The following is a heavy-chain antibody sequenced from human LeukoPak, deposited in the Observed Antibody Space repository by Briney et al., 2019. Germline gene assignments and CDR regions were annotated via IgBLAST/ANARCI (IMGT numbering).Heavy chain of an antibody. CDR2: IIPIFGTA. Sequence: ASVKVSCKASGGTFSSYAISWVRQAPGQGLEWIGGIIPIFGTANYAQKFQGRVTITTDESTSTAYMELSSLRSEDTAVYYCAREEVQLWLRNLYYFDYWGQGTLVTVSS. V-gene: IGHV1-69*05. J-gene: IGHJ4*02. D-gene: IGHD5-18*01. CDR3: AREEVQLWLRNLYYFDY. CDR1: GGTFSSYA.